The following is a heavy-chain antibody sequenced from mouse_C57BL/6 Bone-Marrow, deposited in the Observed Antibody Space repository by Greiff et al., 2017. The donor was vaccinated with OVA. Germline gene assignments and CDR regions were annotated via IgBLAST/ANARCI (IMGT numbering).Heavy chain of an antibody. D-gene: IGHD1-1*01. J-gene: IGHJ4*01. CDR2: IYPRSGNT. CDR3: AREDYYYGSSYPYYYAMDY. CDR1: GYTFTSYG. V-gene: IGHV1-81*01. Sequence: VKVVESGAELARPGASVKLSCKASGYTFTSYGISWVKQRTGQGLEWIGEIYPRSGNTYYNEKFKGKATLTADKSSSTAYMELRSLTSEDSAVYFCAREDYYYGSSYPYYYAMDYWGQGTSVTVSS.